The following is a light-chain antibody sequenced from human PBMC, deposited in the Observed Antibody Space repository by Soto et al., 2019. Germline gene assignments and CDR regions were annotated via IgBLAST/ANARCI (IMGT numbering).Light chain of an antibody. J-gene: IGLJ2*01. CDR3: CSYAGSSTFVV. CDR1: SSDVGSYNL. Sequence: QSALTQPGSVSGSPGQSITISCTGTSSDVGSYNLVSWYQQHPGKAPKLIIYEGSKRPSGVSNRFSGSKSGNTASLTISGLQAEDEAAYYCCSYAGSSTFVVFGGGTKLTVL. V-gene: IGLV2-23*03. CDR2: EGS.